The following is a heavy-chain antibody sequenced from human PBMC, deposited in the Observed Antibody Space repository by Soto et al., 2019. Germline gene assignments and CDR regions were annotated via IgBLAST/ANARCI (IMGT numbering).Heavy chain of an antibody. V-gene: IGHV1-69*13. J-gene: IGHJ6*02. Sequence: GASVKVSCKASGGTFSSYAISWVRQAPGQGLEWMGGIIPIFGTANYAQKFQGRVTITADESTSTAYMELSSLRSEDTAVYYCAREGGASYDFWSGFPKAPYGMDVWGQGTTVTVSS. CDR3: AREGGASYDFWSGFPKAPYGMDV. CDR2: IIPIFGTA. CDR1: GGTFSSYA. D-gene: IGHD3-3*01.